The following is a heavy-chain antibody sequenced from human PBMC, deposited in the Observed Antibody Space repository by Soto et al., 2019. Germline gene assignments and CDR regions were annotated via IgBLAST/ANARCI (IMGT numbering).Heavy chain of an antibody. CDR1: GFTFSSYG. CDR3: AKSRAYYDILTGPGSFDY. V-gene: IGHV3-33*06. CDR2: IWYDGSNK. Sequence: GGSLRLSCAASGFTFSSYGMHWVRQAPGKGLEWGAVIWYDGSNKYYADSVKGRFTISRDNSKNTLYLQMNSLRAEDTAVYYCAKSRAYYDILTGPGSFDYWGQGTLVTVS. J-gene: IGHJ4*02. D-gene: IGHD3-9*01.